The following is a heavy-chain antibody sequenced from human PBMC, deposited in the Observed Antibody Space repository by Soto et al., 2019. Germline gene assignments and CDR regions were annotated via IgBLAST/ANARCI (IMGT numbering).Heavy chain of an antibody. CDR3: AAVVVAAAGTGAFDI. J-gene: IGHJ3*02. CDR2: IVVGSGNT. V-gene: IGHV1-58*02. D-gene: IGHD6-13*01. CDR1: GFTFTSSA. Sequence: QMQLVQSGPEVKKPGTSVKVSCKASGFTFTSSAMQWVRQARGQRLEWIGWIVVGSGNTNYAQKFQERVTITRDMSTRTAYMELSSLRSEDTAVYYCAAVVVAAAGTGAFDIWGQGTMVTVSS.